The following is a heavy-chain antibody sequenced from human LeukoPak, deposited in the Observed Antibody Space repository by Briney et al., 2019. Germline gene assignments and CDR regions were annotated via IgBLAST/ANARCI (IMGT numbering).Heavy chain of an antibody. CDR2: VYHGGST. D-gene: IGHD5-12*01. J-gene: IGHJ4*02. V-gene: IGHV4-4*02. Sequence: PSGTLSLTCAVSGASISSSARWSWVRQFPGKGLGWIGEVYHGGSTNYNPSLKSRVTISLDNSNNHFSLRLSSVTAADTARYYCARRGYSGYEAYFDYWGQGTLVTVSS. CDR1: GASISSSAR. CDR3: ARRGYSGYEAYFDY.